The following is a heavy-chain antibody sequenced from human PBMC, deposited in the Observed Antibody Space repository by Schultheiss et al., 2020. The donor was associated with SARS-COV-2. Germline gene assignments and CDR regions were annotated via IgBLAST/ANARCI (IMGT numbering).Heavy chain of an antibody. CDR1: GFTFSSYW. Sequence: GGSLRLSCAASGFTFSSYWMSWVRQAPGKGLEWVANIKQDGSEKYYVDSVKGRFTISRDNAKNSLYLQMNSLRAEDTAVYYCAKDRLRVTTVWYFDLWGRGTLVTVSS. J-gene: IGHJ2*01. CDR2: IKQDGSEK. CDR3: AKDRLRVTTVWYFDL. D-gene: IGHD4-17*01. V-gene: IGHV3-7*01.